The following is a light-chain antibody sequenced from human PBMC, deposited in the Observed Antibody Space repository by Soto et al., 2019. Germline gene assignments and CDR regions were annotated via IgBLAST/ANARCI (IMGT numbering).Light chain of an antibody. V-gene: IGKV3-15*01. J-gene: IGKJ2*01. Sequence: EVVLTQSPATLSVSPGAGATLSCRASQSVGSNLAWYQQKPGQTPRVLIYGASTRAIGIPARFSGSGFGTEFTLTISSLQSEDFVVYYCHQYDDGPYTFGQGTKVEI. CDR2: GAS. CDR1: QSVGSN. CDR3: HQYDDGPYT.